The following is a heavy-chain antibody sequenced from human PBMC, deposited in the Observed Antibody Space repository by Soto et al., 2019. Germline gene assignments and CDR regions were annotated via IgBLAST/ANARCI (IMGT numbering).Heavy chain of an antibody. CDR3: ARSPSRTNYADCFAP. D-gene: IGHD2-8*01. V-gene: IGHV3-66*01. Sequence: EVQVVESGGGLVQPGGSLRLSCAASGFIVSSSYMSWVRQAPGKGLEWVAVIYSAGSTYYEDSVKGRFTIYRDSSKNTLYLQMDRLSAEDTAVYYCARSPSRTNYADCFAPWGQGTLVTVSS. CDR1: GFIVSSSY. J-gene: IGHJ5*02. CDR2: IYSAGST.